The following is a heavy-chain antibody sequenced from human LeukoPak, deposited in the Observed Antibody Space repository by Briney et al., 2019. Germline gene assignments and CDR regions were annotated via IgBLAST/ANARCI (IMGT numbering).Heavy chain of an antibody. J-gene: IGHJ6*03. D-gene: IGHD2-2*02. CDR2: IRSRNNYM. CDR3: AKERGGCSSTSCYIPPYMDV. Sequence: PGGSLRLSCATSAFNVSGYTVNWVRQAPGKGLEWISSIRSRNNYMTYAASVEGRYTISRDNAKNTLYLQMNSLRAEDTAVYYCAKERGGCSSTSCYIPPYMDVWGKGTTVTVSS. CDR1: AFNVSGYT. V-gene: IGHV3-21*01.